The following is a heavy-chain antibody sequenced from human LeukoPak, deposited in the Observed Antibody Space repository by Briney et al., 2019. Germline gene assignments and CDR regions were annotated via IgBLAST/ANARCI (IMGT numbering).Heavy chain of an antibody. CDR1: GFTFSSYG. D-gene: IGHD3-22*01. CDR2: IRYDGSNK. V-gene: IGHV3-30*02. J-gene: IGHJ4*02. Sequence: PGGSLRLSCAASGFTFSSYGMHWVRQAPGKGLEWVAFIRYDGSNKYYADSVKGRFTISRDNSKNTLYLQMNSLRAEDTAVYYCARDLEDLYYYDSSGRFDYWGQGTLVTVSS. CDR3: ARDLEDLYYYDSSGRFDY.